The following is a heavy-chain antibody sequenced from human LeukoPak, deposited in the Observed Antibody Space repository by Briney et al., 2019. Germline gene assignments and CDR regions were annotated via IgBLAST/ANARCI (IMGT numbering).Heavy chain of an antibody. CDR3: AREARGSAWQNIDY. CDR2: INSVGVT. Sequence: GGSLRLSCAASGFTFSSYDMHWVRHVTGKGLEWVSTINSVGVTYYPDSVKGRFTISRENDKNSLYLQMSSLRVGDTAVYYCAREARGSAWQNIDYWGQGTLVTVSS. V-gene: IGHV3-13*04. D-gene: IGHD6-19*01. CDR1: GFTFSSYD. J-gene: IGHJ4*02.